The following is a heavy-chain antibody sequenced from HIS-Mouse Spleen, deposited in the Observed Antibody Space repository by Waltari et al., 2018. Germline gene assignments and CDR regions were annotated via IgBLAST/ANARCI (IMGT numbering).Heavy chain of an antibody. D-gene: IGHD7-27*01. CDR3: ARDQGTGEWYFDL. CDR2: INPNSGGT. Sequence: QVQLVQSGAEVKKPGASVKVPCKASGYTFTGYYMHWGRQAPGQGLEWMGWINPNSGGTNYAQKFQGRVTMTRDTSISTAYMELSRLRSDDTAVYYCARDQGTGEWYFDLWGRGTLVTVSS. V-gene: IGHV1-2*02. J-gene: IGHJ2*01. CDR1: GYTFTGYY.